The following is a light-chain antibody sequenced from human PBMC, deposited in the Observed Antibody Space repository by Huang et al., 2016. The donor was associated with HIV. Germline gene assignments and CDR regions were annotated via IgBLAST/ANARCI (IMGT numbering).Light chain of an antibody. Sequence: DVVMTQTPLSLSVTPGQPAPISCKSSQSLLNSDGKTCLCWYLKRPGQPPQLLVYEVSNRFSGVPDRFSGSGSGTDFTLKISRVEAEDVGVYYCMQSIHLPLSFGPGTKVDIK. CDR2: EVS. J-gene: IGKJ3*01. V-gene: IGKV2D-29*01. CDR1: QSLLNSDGKTC. CDR3: MQSIHLPLS.